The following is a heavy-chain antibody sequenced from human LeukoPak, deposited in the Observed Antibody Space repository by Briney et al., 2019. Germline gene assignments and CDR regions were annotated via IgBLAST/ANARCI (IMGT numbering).Heavy chain of an antibody. Sequence: GGSLRLSCAASGFTFSSYSMNWVRQAPGKRLEWVSSISSSSSYIYYADSVKGRFTISRDNAKNSLYLQMNSLRAEDTAVYYCAREVPVVVPAAPDYWGQGTLVTVSS. CDR2: ISSSSSYI. D-gene: IGHD2-2*01. J-gene: IGHJ4*02. V-gene: IGHV3-21*01. CDR1: GFTFSSYS. CDR3: AREVPVVVPAAPDY.